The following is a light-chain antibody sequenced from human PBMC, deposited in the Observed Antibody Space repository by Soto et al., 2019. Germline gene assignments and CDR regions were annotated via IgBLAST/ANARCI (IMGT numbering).Light chain of an antibody. V-gene: IGKV1-33*01. Sequence: DIQMTQSPSSLSASVGDRATRTCQASQDIGNYLNWYLQKPGRAPKLLINGASDLVTRVPSRFSGSASGHDFTCGNISLQPEDAAVYYCQQHHKLPTLTSGGGTKV. CDR1: QDIGNY. J-gene: IGKJ4*01. CDR2: GAS. CDR3: QQHHKLPTLT.